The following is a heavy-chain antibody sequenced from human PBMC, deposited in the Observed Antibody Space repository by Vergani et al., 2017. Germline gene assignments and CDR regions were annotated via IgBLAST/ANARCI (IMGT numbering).Heavy chain of an antibody. J-gene: IGHJ2*01. CDR3: ANRQGGYGPGWYFDL. D-gene: IGHD6-13*01. CDR2: ISGSGGST. V-gene: IGHV3-23*01. CDR1: GFPFSSYA. Sequence: EVQLLESGGGLVQPGGSLRLSCAASGFPFSSYAMSWVRQAPGKGLEWVSAISGSGGSTYSADSVKGRFTISRDNSKNTLYLQMNSLRAEDTAVYYCANRQGGYGPGWYFDLWGRGTLVTVSS.